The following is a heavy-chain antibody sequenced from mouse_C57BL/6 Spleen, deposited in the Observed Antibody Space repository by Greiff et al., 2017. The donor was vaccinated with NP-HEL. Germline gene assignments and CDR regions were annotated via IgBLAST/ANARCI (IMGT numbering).Heavy chain of an antibody. D-gene: IGHD4-1*01. Sequence: EVHLVESGGGLVKPGGSLKLSCAASGFTFSDYGMHWVRQAPEKGLEWVAYISSGSSTIYYADTVKGRFTISRDNAKNTLFLQMTSLRSEDTAMYYCARGGTGTVAYWGQGTLVTVSA. J-gene: IGHJ3*01. CDR3: ARGGTGTVAY. V-gene: IGHV5-17*01. CDR1: GFTFSDYG. CDR2: ISSGSSTI.